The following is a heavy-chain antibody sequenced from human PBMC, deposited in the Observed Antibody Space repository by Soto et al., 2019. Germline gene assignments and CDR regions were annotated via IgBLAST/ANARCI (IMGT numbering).Heavy chain of an antibody. CDR1: GFTFSNYA. V-gene: IGHV3-23*01. J-gene: IGHJ6*02. CDR3: AKALWRNVAATSCPYRMDV. CDR2: ISVSGDRT. Sequence: PGGSLRLSCAASGFTFSNYAMSWVRQAPGKGLEWVSGISVSGDRTYYAESMKGRFTISGDSSKNTLYLQMNSLRADDAAVYYFAKALWRNVAATSCPYRMDVWGQGTTVTVSS. D-gene: IGHD2-15*01.